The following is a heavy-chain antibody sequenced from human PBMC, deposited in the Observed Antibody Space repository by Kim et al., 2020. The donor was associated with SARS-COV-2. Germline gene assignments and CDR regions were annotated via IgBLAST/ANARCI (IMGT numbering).Heavy chain of an antibody. D-gene: IGHD5-12*01. Sequence: GGSLRLSCAASGFTFSSYATSWVRQAPGKGLEWVSAISGSGGSTYYADSVKGRFTISRDNSKNTLYLQMNSLRAEDTAVYYCAKDLCRDGYNCYFDYWGQGTLVTVSS. CDR1: GFTFSSYA. V-gene: IGHV3-23*01. CDR3: AKDLCRDGYNCYFDY. CDR2: ISGSGGST. J-gene: IGHJ4*02.